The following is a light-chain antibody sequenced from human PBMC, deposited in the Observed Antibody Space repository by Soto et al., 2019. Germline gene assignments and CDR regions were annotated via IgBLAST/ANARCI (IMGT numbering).Light chain of an antibody. CDR1: QNITSY. CDR3: QQCYSTRMYT. Sequence: DIQMTQSPSSLSASVGDRVTITCRASQNITSYLNWYQQKPGKTPKLLIYGASRLESGVPSRFSGSGSATDFALTIISLQPEDFATYYCQQCYSTRMYTFGQGTKLEIK. J-gene: IGKJ2*01. CDR2: GAS. V-gene: IGKV1-39*01.